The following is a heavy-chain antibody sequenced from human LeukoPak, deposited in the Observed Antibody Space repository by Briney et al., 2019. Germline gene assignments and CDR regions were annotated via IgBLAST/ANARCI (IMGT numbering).Heavy chain of an antibody. V-gene: IGHV1-2*02. Sequence: RASVKVSCKASGYTFTGYYMRWVRQAPGQGLEWMGWINPNSGGTNYAQKFQGRVTMTRDTSISTAYMELSRLRSYDTAVYYCARVGKRGGYCSSTSCPPPPYGMDVWGQGTTVTVSS. D-gene: IGHD2-2*01. CDR3: ARVGKRGGYCSSTSCPPPPYGMDV. CDR2: INPNSGGT. CDR1: GYTFTGYY. J-gene: IGHJ6*02.